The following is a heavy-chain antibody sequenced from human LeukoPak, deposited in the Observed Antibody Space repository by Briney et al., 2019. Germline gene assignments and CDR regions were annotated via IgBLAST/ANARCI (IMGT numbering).Heavy chain of an antibody. D-gene: IGHD3-9*01. Sequence: GGSLRLSCAASGFTFSSYSMNWVCQAPGKGLEWVSSISSSSSYIYYADSVKGRFTISRDNAKNSLYLQMNSLRAGDTAVYYCARGDILTGFDYWGQGTLVTVSS. J-gene: IGHJ4*02. CDR3: ARGDILTGFDY. CDR2: ISSSSSYI. CDR1: GFTFSSYS. V-gene: IGHV3-21*01.